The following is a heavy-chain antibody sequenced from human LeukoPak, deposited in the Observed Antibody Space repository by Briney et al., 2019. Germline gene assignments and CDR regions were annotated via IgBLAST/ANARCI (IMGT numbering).Heavy chain of an antibody. CDR2: IKQDGSEK. V-gene: IGHV3-7*01. CDR3: ARVYSYGYFDY. CDR1: GFTFSSYW. J-gene: IGHJ4*02. Sequence: PGGSLTLSCAASGFTFSSYWMSWVRQAPGKGLEWVANIKQDGSEKYYVDSVKGRFTISRDNAKNSLYLQMNSLRAEDTAVYYCARVYSYGYFDYWGQGTLVTVSS. D-gene: IGHD5-18*01.